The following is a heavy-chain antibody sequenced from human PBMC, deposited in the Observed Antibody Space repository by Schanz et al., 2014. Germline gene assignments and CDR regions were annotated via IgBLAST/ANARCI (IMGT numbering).Heavy chain of an antibody. V-gene: IGHV3-66*01. CDR1: RFTVSSNY. J-gene: IGHJ4*02. D-gene: IGHD3-22*01. CDR2: IYSGGST. Sequence: EVQLVESGGGLVQPGGSLRLSCAASRFTVSSNYMSWVRQAPGKGLEWVSVIYSGGSTYYADSVKGRFTISRDNSKNTLYLQMNSLRAEDTAVYYCARYYETSYYPLYYCDYWGQGTLVTVSS. CDR3: ARYYETSYYPLYYCDY.